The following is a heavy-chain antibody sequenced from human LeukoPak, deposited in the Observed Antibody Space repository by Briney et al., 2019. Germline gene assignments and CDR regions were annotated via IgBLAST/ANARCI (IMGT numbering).Heavy chain of an antibody. D-gene: IGHD2-2*01. Sequence: ASVKVSCKASGYIFTSYYMHWVRQAPGQGLEWMGIINPSGGSTSYAQKFQGRVTMTRDMSTSTVYMELSSLRSEDTAVYYCVILGYCSSTSCRDFDYWGQGTLVTVSS. V-gene: IGHV1-46*03. CDR3: VILGYCSSTSCRDFDY. CDR1: GYIFTSYY. J-gene: IGHJ4*02. CDR2: INPSGGST.